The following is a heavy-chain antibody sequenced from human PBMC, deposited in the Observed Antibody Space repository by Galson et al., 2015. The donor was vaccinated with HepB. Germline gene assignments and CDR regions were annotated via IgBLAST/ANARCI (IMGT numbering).Heavy chain of an antibody. CDR2: IDPSDSYT. CDR3: ARHRGRGLYGSGSLALFDY. J-gene: IGHJ4*02. Sequence: QSGAEVKKPGESLRISCKGSGYSFTSYWISWVRQMPGKGLEWMGRIDPSDSYTNYSPSFQGNVTISADKSISTAYLQWSSLKASDTAMYYWARHRGRGLYGSGSLALFDYWGQGTLVTVSS. CDR1: GYSFTSYW. V-gene: IGHV5-10-1*01. D-gene: IGHD3-10*01.